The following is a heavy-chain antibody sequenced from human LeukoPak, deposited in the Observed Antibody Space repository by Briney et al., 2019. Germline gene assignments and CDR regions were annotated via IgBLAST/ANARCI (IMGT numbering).Heavy chain of an antibody. CDR3: ATNIAVAANSPYYYMDV. V-gene: IGHV1-2*02. CDR1: GYTFTGYY. J-gene: IGHJ6*03. Sequence: ASVKVSCKASGYTFTGYYMHWVRQAPGQGLEWMGWINPNSGGTNYAQKFQGRVTMTRDTSISTAYMELSRLRSDDTAVYYCATNIAVAANSPYYYMDVWGKGTTVTVSS. D-gene: IGHD6-19*01. CDR2: INPNSGGT.